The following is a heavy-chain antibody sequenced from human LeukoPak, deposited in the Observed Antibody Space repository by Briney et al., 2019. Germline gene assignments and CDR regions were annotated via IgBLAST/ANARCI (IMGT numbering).Heavy chain of an antibody. J-gene: IGHJ4*02. CDR3: ARYYCSGGSCFFDY. CDR2: IYSGGSI. CDR1: GFTVSSNY. D-gene: IGHD2-15*01. Sequence: PGGSLRLSCAASGFTVSSNYMSWVRQAPGKGLEWVSVIYSGGSIYYADSVKGRFTISRDHSKNTVYLQMNSLRAEDTAVYYCARYYCSGGSCFFDYWGQGTLVTVSS. V-gene: IGHV3-53*01.